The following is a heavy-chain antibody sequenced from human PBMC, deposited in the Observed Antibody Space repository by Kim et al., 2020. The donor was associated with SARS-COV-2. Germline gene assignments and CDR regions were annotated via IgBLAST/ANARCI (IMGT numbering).Heavy chain of an antibody. V-gene: IGHV4-59*08. Sequence: SRVTISVATSKNQFSLKLSSVTAADTAVYYCARLGFNGYSSSWYVGWFDPWGQGTLVTVSS. J-gene: IGHJ5*02. D-gene: IGHD6-13*01. CDR3: ARLGFNGYSSSWYVGWFDP.